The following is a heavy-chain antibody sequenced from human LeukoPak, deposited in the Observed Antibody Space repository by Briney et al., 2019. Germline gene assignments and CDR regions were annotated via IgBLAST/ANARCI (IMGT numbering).Heavy chain of an antibody. Sequence: GGSLRLSCAASGFTFSSYGMHWVRQAPGKGLEWVAFIRYDGSNKYYADSVKGRFTISRDNSKNTLYLQMNSLRAEDTAVYYCAKDIRRLGIGYYFDYWGQGTLVTVSS. V-gene: IGHV3-30*02. CDR3: AKDIRRLGIGYYFDY. CDR2: IRYDGSNK. D-gene: IGHD7-27*01. CDR1: GFTFSSYG. J-gene: IGHJ4*02.